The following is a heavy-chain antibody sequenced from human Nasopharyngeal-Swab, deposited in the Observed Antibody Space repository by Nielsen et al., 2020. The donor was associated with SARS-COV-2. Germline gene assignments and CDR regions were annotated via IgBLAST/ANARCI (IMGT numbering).Heavy chain of an antibody. J-gene: IGHJ4*02. D-gene: IGHD2-2*01. Sequence: VSVKVSCKASGYTFTSYDINWVRQATGQGLEWMGWMNPNSGNTGYAQKFQGRVTMTRNTSISTAYMELSSLRSEDTAVYYCARGDIFFGGEIEDIVVVPAAMGFDYWGQGTLVTVSS. V-gene: IGHV1-8*01. CDR2: MNPNSGNT. CDR1: GYTFTSYD. CDR3: ARGDIFFGGEIEDIVVVPAAMGFDY.